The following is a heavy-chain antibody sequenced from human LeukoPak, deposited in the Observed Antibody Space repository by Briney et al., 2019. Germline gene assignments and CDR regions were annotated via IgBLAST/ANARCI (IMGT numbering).Heavy chain of an antibody. V-gene: IGHV3-23*01. CDR3: AKDLTYGEYAGGDAFDI. J-gene: IGHJ3*02. CDR2: IGGSGGAI. D-gene: IGHD4-17*01. Sequence: GGSLRLSCGASGFTFSRYAMSWVRQAPGKGLQWVSEIGGSGGAIYYADSVKGRFTISRDNSKNTLYLQMNSLRAEDTAVYYCAKDLTYGEYAGGDAFDIWGQGTMVTVSS. CDR1: GFTFSRYA.